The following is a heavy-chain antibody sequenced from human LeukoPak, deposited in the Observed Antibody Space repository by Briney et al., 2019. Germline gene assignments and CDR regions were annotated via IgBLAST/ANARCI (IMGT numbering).Heavy chain of an antibody. CDR3: ARNWGSGHPINFDY. V-gene: IGHV3-7*03. D-gene: IGHD3-16*01. J-gene: IGHJ4*02. Sequence: GGSLRLSCAASGFTFSTYWMTWVRQAPGKGLDWVGNIKQDGSETYYADSLKGRFTISRDNAKSVLYLQMNSLRSDDPAVYYCARNWGSGHPINFDYWGQGTLVTVSS. CDR2: IKQDGSET. CDR1: GFTFSTYW.